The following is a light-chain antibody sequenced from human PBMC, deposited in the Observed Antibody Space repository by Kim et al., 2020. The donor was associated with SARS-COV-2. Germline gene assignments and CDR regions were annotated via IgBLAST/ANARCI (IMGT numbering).Light chain of an antibody. J-gene: IGLJ1*01. V-gene: IGLV2-8*01. Sequence: GQSVTISCTGTSSDVGGYNYVSWYQQHPGKAPKLMIYEVIKRPSGVPDRFSGSKSGNTASLTVSGLQGDDEADYYCSSYAGSNNYVFGTGTKVTVL. CDR3: SSYAGSNNYV. CDR1: SSDVGGYNY. CDR2: EVI.